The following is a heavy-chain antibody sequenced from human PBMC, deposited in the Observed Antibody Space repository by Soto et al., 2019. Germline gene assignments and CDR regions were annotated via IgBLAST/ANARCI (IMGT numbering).Heavy chain of an antibody. D-gene: IGHD6-19*01. CDR2: INPNSGGT. Sequence: ASVKVSCKASGYTFSGFYMHWVRQAPGQGLEWMGWINPNSGGTKSAEKFQGRVTMARDTSISTAYMELSRLTSDDTAVYYCASAAVTGTAGLDFWGQGTQVTVSS. J-gene: IGHJ4*02. CDR3: ASAAVTGTAGLDF. V-gene: IGHV1-2*02. CDR1: GYTFSGFY.